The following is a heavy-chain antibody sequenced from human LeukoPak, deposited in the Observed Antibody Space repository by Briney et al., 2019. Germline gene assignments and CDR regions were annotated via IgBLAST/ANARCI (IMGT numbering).Heavy chain of an antibody. CDR3: AKDRILVGATGYYFDY. J-gene: IGHJ4*02. D-gene: IGHD1-26*01. V-gene: IGHV3-30*02. Sequence: PGGSLRLSCAASGFTFSSYGMHWVRQAPGKGLEWVAFIRYDGSNKYYADSVKGRFTISRDNSKNTLYLQMNSLRAEDTAVYYCAKDRILVGATGYYFDYWGQGTLVTVSS. CDR1: GFTFSSYG. CDR2: IRYDGSNK.